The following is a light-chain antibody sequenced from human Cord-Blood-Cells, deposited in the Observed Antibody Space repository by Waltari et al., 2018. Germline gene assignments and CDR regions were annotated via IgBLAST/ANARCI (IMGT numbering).Light chain of an antibody. CDR3: SSYTSSSTVV. CDR2: DVS. CDR1: SSDVGGYNY. J-gene: IGLJ2*01. Sequence: QSALTQPASVSGSPGQSIPISCTGTSSDVGGYNYVSCYQEPPGKAPNLMIYDVSNRPSGVSKRFAGSKSDNTASLSISGLQAEDEADYYGSSYTSSSTVVFGGGTKLTAL. V-gene: IGLV2-14*01.